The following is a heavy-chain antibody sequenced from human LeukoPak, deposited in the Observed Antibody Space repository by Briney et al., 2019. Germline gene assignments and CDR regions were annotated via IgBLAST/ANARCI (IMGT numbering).Heavy chain of an antibody. CDR3: AGVVVPAATAEYFQH. D-gene: IGHD2-2*01. CDR2: IYYSGST. J-gene: IGHJ1*01. V-gene: IGHV4-31*03. Sequence: PSETQSLTCTVSGGSISSGGYYWSWIHQHPGKGLEWIGYIYYSGSTYYNPSLKCRVTISVDTSKNQFSLKLSSVTAADTAVYYCAGVVVPAATAEYFQHWGQGTLVTVSS. CDR1: GGSISSGGYY.